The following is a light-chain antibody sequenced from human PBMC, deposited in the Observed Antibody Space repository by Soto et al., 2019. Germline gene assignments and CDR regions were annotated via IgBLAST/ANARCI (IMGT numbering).Light chain of an antibody. CDR3: QQYGSPPLT. J-gene: IGKJ4*01. CDR1: QSVRYNY. V-gene: IGKV3-20*01. Sequence: EIVLTQSPGTLSLSPGERATLSCRASQSVRYNYLAWYQQKPGQAPRLLIYGASTRATGIPDRFSGSGSGTDFTLTISRLEPEDFVVYYCQQYGSPPLTFGGGTKVEIK. CDR2: GAS.